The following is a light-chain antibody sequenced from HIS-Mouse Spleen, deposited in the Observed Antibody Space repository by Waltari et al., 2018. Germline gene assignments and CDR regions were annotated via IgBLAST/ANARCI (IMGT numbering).Light chain of an antibody. J-gene: IGLJ3*02. CDR2: GNS. CDR3: QSYDSSLSVWV. V-gene: IGLV1-40*01. Sequence: QSVLTQPPSVSGAPGQRVTIPCPGSSPNIGAVYHVQSYPQLPGTAPKLLIYGNSNRPSGVPERFSGSKSGTSASLAITGLQAEDEADYYCQSYDSSLSVWVFGGGTKLTVL. CDR1: SPNIGAVYH.